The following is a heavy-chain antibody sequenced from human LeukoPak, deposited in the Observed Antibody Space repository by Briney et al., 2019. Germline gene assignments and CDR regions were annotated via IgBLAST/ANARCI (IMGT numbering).Heavy chain of an antibody. CDR1: GYTFTSYG. CDR2: ISAYNGNT. CDR3: ARDPGEWFGDRPTHFDY. J-gene: IGHJ4*02. Sequence: ASVKVSCKASGYTFTSYGISWVRQAPGQGLEWMGWISAYNGNTNYAQKLQGRVTMTTDTSTSTAYMELRSLRSDDTAVYYCARDPGEWFGDRPTHFDYWGQGTPVTVSS. D-gene: IGHD3-10*01. V-gene: IGHV1-18*01.